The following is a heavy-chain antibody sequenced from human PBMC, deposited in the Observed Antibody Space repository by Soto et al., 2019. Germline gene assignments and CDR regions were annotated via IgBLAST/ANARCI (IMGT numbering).Heavy chain of an antibody. J-gene: IGHJ4*02. CDR2: ISYDGSNK. CDR1: GFTFSSYA. D-gene: IGHD3-9*01. Sequence: QVQLVESGGGVVQPGRSLRLSCAASGFTFSSYAMHWVRQAPGKGLEWVAVISYDGSNKYYADSVKGRFTISRDNSKNTLYLQMNSLRAEDTAVSYCARGARTDWDFDYWGQGTLVTVSS. CDR3: ARGARTDWDFDY. V-gene: IGHV3-30-3*01.